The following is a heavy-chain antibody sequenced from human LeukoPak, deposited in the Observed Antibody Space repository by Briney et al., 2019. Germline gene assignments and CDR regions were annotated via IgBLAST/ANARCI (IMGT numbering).Heavy chain of an antibody. CDR3: ARDRVDSSGYYYYYGMDV. CDR1: GASISTYF. D-gene: IGHD3-22*01. CDR2: MYSSGST. J-gene: IGHJ6*02. Sequence: SETLSLTCTVSGASISTYFWSWIRQTAGKGLEWIGRMYSSGSTNYNPSLKSRLTMSADTSKNQFSLKLRSVTAADTAVYYCARDRVDSSGYYYYYGMDVWGQGTTVTVSS. V-gene: IGHV4-4*07.